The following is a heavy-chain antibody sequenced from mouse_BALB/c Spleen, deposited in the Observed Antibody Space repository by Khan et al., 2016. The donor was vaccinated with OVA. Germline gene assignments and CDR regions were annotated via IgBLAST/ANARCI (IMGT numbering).Heavy chain of an antibody. D-gene: IGHD3-1*01. V-gene: IGHV1-9*01. J-gene: IGHJ4*01. CDR2: ILPRSGST. CDR3: ASTARAYYYAMDY. Sequence: QVQLKQSGAELMKPGASVKISCKASGYTFSTYWIEWVKQRPGHGLEWIGEILPRSGSTNYNENFKGKATFTADTSSNTASMHLRSLTSEDSAVYYCASTARAYYYAMDYWGQGTSVTVSS. CDR1: GYTFSTYW.